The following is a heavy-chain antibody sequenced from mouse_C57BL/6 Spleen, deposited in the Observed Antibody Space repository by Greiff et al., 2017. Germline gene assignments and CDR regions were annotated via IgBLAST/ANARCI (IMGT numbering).Heavy chain of an antibody. CDR1: GFNIKDDY. Sequence: VQLQQSGAELVRPGASVKLSCTASGFNIKDDYMHWVKQRPEQGLEWIGWIDPENGDTEYASKFQGKATITADTSSNTAYLQLSSLTYEDTAVYYCTRASTVVAHFDYWGQGTTLTVSS. CDR2: IDPENGDT. CDR3: TRASTVVAHFDY. D-gene: IGHD1-1*01. J-gene: IGHJ2*01. V-gene: IGHV14-4*01.